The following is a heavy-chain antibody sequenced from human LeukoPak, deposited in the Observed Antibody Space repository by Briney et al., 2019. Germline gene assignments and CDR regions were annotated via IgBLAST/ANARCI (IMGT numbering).Heavy chain of an antibody. D-gene: IGHD3-22*01. J-gene: IGHJ3*02. CDR3: ARDNSGYPFDAFDS. Sequence: GRSLRLSCAASGFTFSNFAMHWVRQAPGKGLEWVAVITYDGSNKYYADSVKGRFTILRDNSKNTVYLQMNSLRAEDTAVYYCARDNSGYPFDAFDSWGQGTMVTVSS. V-gene: IGHV3-30-3*01. CDR2: ITYDGSNK. CDR1: GFTFSNFA.